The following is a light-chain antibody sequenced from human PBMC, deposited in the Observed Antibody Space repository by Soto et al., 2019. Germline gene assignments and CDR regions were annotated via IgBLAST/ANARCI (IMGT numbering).Light chain of an antibody. J-gene: IGKJ1*01. Sequence: EIVLTQSLGILSLSPGERATLSCRASQSVNSGYLAWYQHTPGQAPRLLIYDTSTRATGIPDRFSGSGSGTDFTLTISRLEPEDFAVFYCQQYGSSPRTFGQGPKVDIK. CDR2: DTS. V-gene: IGKV3-20*01. CDR1: QSVNSGY. CDR3: QQYGSSPRT.